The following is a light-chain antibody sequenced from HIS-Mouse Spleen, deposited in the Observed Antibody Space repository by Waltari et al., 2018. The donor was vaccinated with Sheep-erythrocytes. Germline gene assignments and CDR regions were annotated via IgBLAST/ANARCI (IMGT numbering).Light chain of an antibody. CDR1: KLGDKY. CDR3: QAWDSSTAV. J-gene: IGLJ3*02. CDR2: QDS. Sequence: SYELTQPPSVSVSPGQTASITGSGDKLGDKYACWYQQKPGQSPVLVSYQDSKRPSGIPERFSGSNSGNTATLTISGTQAMDEADYYCQAWDSSTAVFGGGTKLTVL. V-gene: IGLV3-1*01.